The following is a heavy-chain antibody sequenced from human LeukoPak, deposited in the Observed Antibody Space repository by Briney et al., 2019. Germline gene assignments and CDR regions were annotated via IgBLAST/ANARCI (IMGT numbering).Heavy chain of an antibody. J-gene: IGHJ4*02. Sequence: SETLSLTCTVSGGSISSYYWTWIQQPPGKGLEWIGHVYHTGNTNYNPSLKSRVTLSVDTSKNQLSLNLNSVTPADTAVYYCAGGGQWLVYDCWGQGTLVTVSS. D-gene: IGHD6-19*01. CDR3: AGGGQWLVYDC. V-gene: IGHV4-59*01. CDR1: GGSISSYY. CDR2: VYHTGNT.